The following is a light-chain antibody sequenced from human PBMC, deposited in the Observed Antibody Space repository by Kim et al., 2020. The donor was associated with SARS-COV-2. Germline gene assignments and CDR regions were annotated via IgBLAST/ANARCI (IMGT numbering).Light chain of an antibody. CDR2: KDS. Sequence: SSELTQPSSVSVSPGQTARITCSGDVLAKKYARWFQQKPGQAPVLVIYKDSERPSGIPERFSGSSSGTTVTLTISGAQVEDEADYYCYSAADNNLGGFGGGTKLTVL. CDR3: YSAADNNLGG. V-gene: IGLV3-27*01. CDR1: VLAKKY. J-gene: IGLJ3*02.